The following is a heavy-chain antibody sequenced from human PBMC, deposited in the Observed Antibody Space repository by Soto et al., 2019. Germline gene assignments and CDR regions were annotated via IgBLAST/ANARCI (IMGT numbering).Heavy chain of an antibody. CDR2: IYNSGGS. D-gene: IGHD4-17*01. Sequence: PSGTLSLTCSVSVSSFRSGDYYWSSIRQAPGKGLEWIGYIYNSGGSYYNPSLKGRLTISIDTSKNQFSLKLNSVTAADTAIYYCVGTGTTDDYWGRGTLVTVSS. J-gene: IGHJ4*02. CDR1: VSSFRSGDYY. CDR3: VGTGTTDDY. V-gene: IGHV4-30-4*01.